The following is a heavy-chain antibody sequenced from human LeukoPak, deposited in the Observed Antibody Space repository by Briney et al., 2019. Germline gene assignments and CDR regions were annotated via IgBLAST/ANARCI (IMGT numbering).Heavy chain of an antibody. D-gene: IGHD2-2*01. Sequence: ASVKVSCKASGYTFTGYYMHRVRQAPGQGLEWMGCINHDSGGTNYALKFQGRVTMTRDTSISTAYMELSRLRSDDTAVYYCARASVVPAAMNAHNWFDPWGQGTLVTVSS. V-gene: IGHV1-2*02. CDR1: GYTFTGYY. J-gene: IGHJ5*02. CDR2: INHDSGGT. CDR3: ARASVVPAAMNAHNWFDP.